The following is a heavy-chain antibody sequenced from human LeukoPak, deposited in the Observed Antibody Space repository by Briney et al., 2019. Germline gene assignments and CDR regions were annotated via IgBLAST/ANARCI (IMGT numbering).Heavy chain of an antibody. CDR1: GFTFSSYE. D-gene: IGHD3-22*01. CDR3: ASIPRLYYDSSGYYGNYY. CDR2: ISSSGSTI. J-gene: IGHJ4*02. V-gene: IGHV3-48*03. Sequence: GGSLRLSCAASGFTFSSYEMNWVRQAPGKGLEWVSYISSSGSTIYYADSVKGRFTISRDNAKNSLYLQMNSLRAEDTAVYYCASIPRLYYDSSGYYGNYYWGQGTLVTVSS.